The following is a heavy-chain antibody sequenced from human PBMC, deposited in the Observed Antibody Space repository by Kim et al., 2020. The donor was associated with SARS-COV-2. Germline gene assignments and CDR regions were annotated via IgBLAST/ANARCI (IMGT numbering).Heavy chain of an antibody. V-gene: IGHV3-21*01. Sequence: GGSLILSCVASGFTFSTYSMNWVRQAPGKGLEWVSSITSDSTADIYYADSVKGRFSISRDNAKNSLYLQMNSLRVEDTAVYYCAGEWATWGQGTLVTVS. J-gene: IGHJ5*02. CDR1: GFTFSTYS. CDR3: AGEWAT. CDR2: ITSDSTADI. D-gene: IGHD1-26*01.